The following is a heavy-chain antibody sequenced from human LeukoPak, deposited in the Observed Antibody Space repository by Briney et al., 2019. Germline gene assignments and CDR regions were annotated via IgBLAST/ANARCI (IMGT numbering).Heavy chain of an antibody. J-gene: IGHJ6*03. Sequence: SETLSLTCTVSGGSISTYYWSWIRQPPGKGLEWIGYIYYTGSTNYNPSLKSRGTISVDTSKNQVALKLSSVTAADTAVYYCARGRAGRGYSYVIYYSYYMDVWGKGTTVTVSS. CDR3: ARGRAGRGYSYVIYYSYYMDV. CDR1: GGSISTYY. D-gene: IGHD5-18*01. CDR2: IYYTGST. V-gene: IGHV4-59*12.